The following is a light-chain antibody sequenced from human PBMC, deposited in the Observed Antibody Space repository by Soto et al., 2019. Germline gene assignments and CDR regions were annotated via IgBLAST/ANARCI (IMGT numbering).Light chain of an antibody. CDR1: SGHSSYA. J-gene: IGLJ2*01. V-gene: IGLV4-69*01. CDR2: LNGDGSH. Sequence: QSVLTQSPSASASLGASVKLTCTLSSGHSSYAIAWHQQQPEKGPRYLMKLNGDGSHTKGDGIPDRFSGSSSGAERYLTISSLQSEDEADYYCQTWSSGIQIFGGGTKVTVL. CDR3: QTWSSGIQI.